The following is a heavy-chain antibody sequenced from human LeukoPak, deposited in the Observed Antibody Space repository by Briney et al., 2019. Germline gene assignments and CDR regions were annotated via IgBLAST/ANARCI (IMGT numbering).Heavy chain of an antibody. CDR2: INCYNGHT. J-gene: IGHJ4*02. CDR1: GYSFTKYG. D-gene: IGHD6-6*01. CDR3: ARREGRSASPFFFDS. Sequence: AASVKVSCKASGYSFTKYGLNWVRQAPGQGLQWMGWINCYNGHTHYAQNFQGRVTMTTDTSTNTAYMELRGLRSDDTAIYYCARREGRSASPFFFDSWGQGTLATVSS. V-gene: IGHV1-18*01.